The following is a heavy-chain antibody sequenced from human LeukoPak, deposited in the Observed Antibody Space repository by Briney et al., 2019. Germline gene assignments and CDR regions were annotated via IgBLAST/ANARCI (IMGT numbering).Heavy chain of an antibody. V-gene: IGHV3-48*03. D-gene: IGHD2-15*01. Sequence: GGSLRLSCAASGFTFSSYAMNWVRQAPGKGLEWVSYISSSGSTIYYADSVKGRFTISRDNAKNSLYLQMNSLRAEDTAVYYCARDCGGGSCYGPYDAFDIWGQGTMVTVSS. CDR2: ISSSGSTI. CDR3: ARDCGGGSCYGPYDAFDI. J-gene: IGHJ3*02. CDR1: GFTFSSYA.